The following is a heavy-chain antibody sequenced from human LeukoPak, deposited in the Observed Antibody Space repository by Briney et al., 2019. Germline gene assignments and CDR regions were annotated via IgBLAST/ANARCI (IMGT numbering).Heavy chain of an antibody. J-gene: IGHJ4*02. CDR2: ISYDGSNK. CDR3: AKEAPFEGSVDY. Sequence: GGSLRLSCAASGFIFSSYGMHWVRQAPGKGLEWVAVISYDGSNKYYADSVKGRFTISRDNSKNTLYLQMNSLRAEDTAVYYCAKEAPFEGSVDYWGQGTLVTVSS. V-gene: IGHV3-30*18. D-gene: IGHD2/OR15-2a*01. CDR1: GFIFSSYG.